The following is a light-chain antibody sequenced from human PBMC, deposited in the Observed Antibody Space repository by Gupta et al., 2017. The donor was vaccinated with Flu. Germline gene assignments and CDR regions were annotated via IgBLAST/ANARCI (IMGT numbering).Light chain of an antibody. Sequence: DIQMTQSPSTLSAYVGDRVTITCRASQSLSSWLAWYQQKPGKAPNLLIYKASNLESGVPSRFSGSGSGTEFTLTISSLQPDDFATYYCQRDDSYSLTFGGGTKVEI. V-gene: IGKV1-5*03. CDR2: KAS. CDR3: QRDDSYSLT. J-gene: IGKJ4*01. CDR1: QSLSSW.